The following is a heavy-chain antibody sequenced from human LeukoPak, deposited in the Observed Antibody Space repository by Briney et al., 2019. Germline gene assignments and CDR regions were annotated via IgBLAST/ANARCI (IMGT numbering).Heavy chain of an antibody. CDR2: ISGSGIST. Sequence: GGSLRLSCAASGFTFSSYAMSWVRQAPGKGLGWVSGISGSGISTYYADSVKGRFTISRDNSKNTVYLQMNSVRAEDTAVYYCARDYESSGSNGAFDIWGQGTMVTVSS. J-gene: IGHJ3*02. D-gene: IGHD6-19*01. CDR3: ARDYESSGSNGAFDI. V-gene: IGHV3-23*01. CDR1: GFTFSSYA.